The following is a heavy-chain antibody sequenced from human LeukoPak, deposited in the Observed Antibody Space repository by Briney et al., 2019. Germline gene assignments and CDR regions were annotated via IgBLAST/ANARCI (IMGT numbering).Heavy chain of an antibody. J-gene: IGHJ4*02. V-gene: IGHV3-23*01. CDR3: AKVPQGYNSRWYYFDY. CDR2: ISGSGGST. Sequence: GGSLRLSCAASGFTFSSYAMSWVSQAPGKGLEWVSAISGSGGSTYYADSVKGRFTISRGNSKNTLFLQMNSLRAEDTAVYYCAKVPQGYNSRWYYFDYWGQGTLVTVSS. CDR1: GFTFSSYA. D-gene: IGHD6-13*01.